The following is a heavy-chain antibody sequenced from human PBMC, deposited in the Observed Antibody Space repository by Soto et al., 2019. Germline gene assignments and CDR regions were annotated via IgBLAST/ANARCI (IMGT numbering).Heavy chain of an antibody. CDR3: ARPAHRGDSVSH. Sequence: PSETLSLTCTVSGGSLSNRTYYWGWIRQPPGKGLEWVGSIYYSGSTYYNPSLKSRVTISVDTSKSQFSLKLRSVTAADTAVYYCARPAHRGDSVSHWGQGTLVTVSS. D-gene: IGHD4-17*01. J-gene: IGHJ4*02. CDR2: IYYSGST. CDR1: GGSLSNRTYY. V-gene: IGHV4-39*01.